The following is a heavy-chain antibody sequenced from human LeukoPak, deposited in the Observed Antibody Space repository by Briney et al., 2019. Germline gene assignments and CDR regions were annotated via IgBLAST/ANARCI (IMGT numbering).Heavy chain of an antibody. D-gene: IGHD3-22*01. V-gene: IGHV3-7*01. Sequence: GGSLRLSCAASGFTFSSYSMNWVRQAPGKGLEWVANIKQDGSEKYYVDSVKGRFTISRDNAKNSLYLQMNSLRAEDTAVYYCARPYYYDSSGYFGYWGQGTLVTVSS. CDR1: GFTFSSYS. CDR2: IKQDGSEK. J-gene: IGHJ4*02. CDR3: ARPYYYDSSGYFGY.